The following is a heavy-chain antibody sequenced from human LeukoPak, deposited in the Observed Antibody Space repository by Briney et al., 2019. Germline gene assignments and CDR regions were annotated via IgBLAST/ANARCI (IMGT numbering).Heavy chain of an antibody. CDR3: ASTKAIGYSYGYGDHDAFDI. CDR1: GGSISSYY. V-gene: IGHV4-59*01. Sequence: SETLSLTCTVSGGSISSYYWSWIRQPPGKGLEWIGYIYYSGSTNYNPSLKSRVTISVDTSKNQFSLKLSSVTAADTAVYYCASTKAIGYSYGYGDHDAFDIWGQGTMVTVSS. D-gene: IGHD5-18*01. CDR2: IYYSGST. J-gene: IGHJ3*02.